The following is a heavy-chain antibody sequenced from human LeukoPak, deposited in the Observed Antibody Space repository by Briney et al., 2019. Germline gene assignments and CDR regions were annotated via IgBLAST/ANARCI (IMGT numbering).Heavy chain of an antibody. CDR1: GFTFSNFA. V-gene: IGHV3-23*01. J-gene: IGHJ4*02. Sequence: GGPLRLSCAASGFTFSNFAMSWVRQAPGKGLQWVSAISDSGGGTFYADSVKGRFTISRDNSKNTLYLQMNSLRADDTAVYYCAKVGVGWVAFEYWGQGPVAMVSA. CDR3: AKVGVGWVAFEY. CDR2: ISDSGGGT. D-gene: IGHD3-16*01.